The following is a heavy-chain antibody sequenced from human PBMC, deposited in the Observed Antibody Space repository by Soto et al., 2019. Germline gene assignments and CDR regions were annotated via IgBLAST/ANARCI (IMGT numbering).Heavy chain of an antibody. CDR3: ARDSMFRGVISGYFDY. D-gene: IGHD3-10*01. CDR2: ISYDGSNK. J-gene: IGHJ4*02. CDR1: GFTFSSYA. Sequence: GGSLRLSCAASGFTFSSYAMHWVRQAPGKGLEWVAVISYDGSNKYYADSVKGRFTISRDNSKNTLYLQMNSLRAEDTAVYYCARDSMFRGVISGYFDYWGQGTLVTVYS. V-gene: IGHV3-30-3*01.